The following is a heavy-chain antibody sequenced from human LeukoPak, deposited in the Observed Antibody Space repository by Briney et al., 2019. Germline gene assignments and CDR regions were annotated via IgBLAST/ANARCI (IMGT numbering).Heavy chain of an antibody. J-gene: IGHJ6*03. Sequence: ASVKVSCKASGYTFTSYYMHWARQAPGQGLEWMGIINPSGGSTSYAQKFQGRVTMTRDMSTSTVYMELSSLRSEDTAVYYCARGAGTTNSGYYYYMDVWGKGTTVTVSS. CDR3: ARGAGTTNSGYYYYMDV. V-gene: IGHV1-46*01. D-gene: IGHD1-7*01. CDR2: INPSGGST. CDR1: GYTFTSYY.